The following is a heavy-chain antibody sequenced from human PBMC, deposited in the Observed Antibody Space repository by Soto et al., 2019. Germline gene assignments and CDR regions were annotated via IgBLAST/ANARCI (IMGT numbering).Heavy chain of an antibody. CDR1: GVTLNNFA. CDR2: VSGSGSAT. CDR3: AKFLSYDCWSRLNHDAFDI. D-gene: IGHD3-3*01. Sequence: GGSLRLSCAASGVTLNNFAMTWVRQAPGKGLEWISSVSGSGSATYYADSVKGRFTISRDNSKNTLSLQMNSLRAEDTAVYYCAKFLSYDCWSRLNHDAFDIWGQGTMVTVSS. V-gene: IGHV3-23*01. J-gene: IGHJ3*02.